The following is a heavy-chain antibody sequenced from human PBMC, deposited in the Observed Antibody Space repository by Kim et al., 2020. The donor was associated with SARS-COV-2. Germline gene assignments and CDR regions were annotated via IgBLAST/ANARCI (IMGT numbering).Heavy chain of an antibody. CDR3: TSVSRSGSHTAYFDY. Sequence: GGSLRLSCAAFGFTFSTNGMHWVRQAPGKGLEWVAVIWYDGSEKYYADSVKGRFTISRDNSKNTLYLQMNSVRAEDTALYFCTSVSRSGSHTAYFDYWGQGTLVTVSS. V-gene: IGHV3-33*01. CDR1: GFTFSTNG. CDR2: IWYDGSEK. D-gene: IGHD1-26*01. J-gene: IGHJ4*02.